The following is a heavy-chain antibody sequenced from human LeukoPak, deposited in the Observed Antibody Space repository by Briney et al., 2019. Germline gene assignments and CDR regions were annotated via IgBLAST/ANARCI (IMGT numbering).Heavy chain of an antibody. D-gene: IGHD2-15*01. V-gene: IGHV4-59*01. CDR2: IYYSGST. J-gene: IGHJ4*02. Sequence: SETLSLTCTVSGGSISSYYWSWIRQPPGKGLEWIGYIYYSGSTDYNPSLKSRVTISVDTSKNQFSLKLSSVTAADTAVYYCARGEVARGPFDYWGQGTLVTVSS. CDR1: GGSISSYY. CDR3: ARGEVARGPFDY.